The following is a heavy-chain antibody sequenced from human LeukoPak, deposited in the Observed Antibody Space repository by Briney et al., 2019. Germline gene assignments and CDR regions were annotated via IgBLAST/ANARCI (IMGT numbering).Heavy chain of an antibody. V-gene: IGHV3-33*08. CDR1: GFTFSSYW. D-gene: IGHD3-16*01. CDR2: IFYDESNK. Sequence: GGSLRLSCAASGFTFSSYWMAWVRQAPGKGLEWVAVIFYDESNKYYADSVKGRFTISRDNSKNTLYLQMNSLRAEDTAVYYCARGRGSQYNWFDPWGQGTLVTVSS. CDR3: ARGRGSQYNWFDP. J-gene: IGHJ5*02.